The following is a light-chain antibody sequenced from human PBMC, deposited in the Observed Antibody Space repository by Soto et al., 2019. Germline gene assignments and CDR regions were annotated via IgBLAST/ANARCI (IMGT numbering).Light chain of an antibody. CDR1: SSDVGAYDY. Sequence: QSVLTQPPSASGSPGQSVTISCTGTSSDVGAYDYVSWYQQHPGKAPKLMIYEINKRPSGVPDRFSGSKSGNTASLTVSGLQAEDEADYYCSSYTSSSTSVVFGGGTKVTVL. J-gene: IGLJ2*01. V-gene: IGLV2-8*01. CDR2: EIN. CDR3: SSYTSSSTSVV.